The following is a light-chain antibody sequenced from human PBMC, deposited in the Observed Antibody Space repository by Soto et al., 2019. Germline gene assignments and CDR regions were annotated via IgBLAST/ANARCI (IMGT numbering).Light chain of an antibody. CDR2: DNN. Sequence: QSVLTQSPSVSAAPGQKVTISCSGSSSNIGNNYVSWYQQLPGTAPKLLIYDNNKRPSGIPDRFSGSKSGTSGTLDITGLHSGEEDYYYGATGGGSSPGEVFGGGTKLTVL. J-gene: IGLJ3*02. V-gene: IGLV1-51*01. CDR1: SSNIGNNY. CDR3: ATGGGSSPGEV.